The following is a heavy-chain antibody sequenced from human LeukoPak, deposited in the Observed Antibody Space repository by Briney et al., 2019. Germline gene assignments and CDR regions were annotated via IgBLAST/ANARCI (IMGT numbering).Heavy chain of an antibody. CDR3: ARDVWFGELPPSYFDY. D-gene: IGHD3-10*01. CDR2: IYYSGST. Sequence: PSETLSLTCTVSGGSISSGDYYWSWIRQPPGKGLEWIGYIYYSGSTYYNPSLKIRVTISVDTSKNQFSLKLSSVTAADTAVYYCARDVWFGELPPSYFDYWGQGTLVTVSS. V-gene: IGHV4-30-4*01. CDR1: GGSISSGDYY. J-gene: IGHJ4*02.